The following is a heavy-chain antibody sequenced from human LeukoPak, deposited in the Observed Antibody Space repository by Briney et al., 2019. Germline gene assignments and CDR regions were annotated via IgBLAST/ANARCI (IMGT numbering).Heavy chain of an antibody. CDR3: ARAGSRYSSDWFDP. D-gene: IGHD6-25*01. CDR2: IYYSGST. V-gene: IGHV4-59*12. CDR1: GGSINSYY. Sequence: SETLSLTCTVSGGSINSYYWSWIRQPPGKGLEWIGYIYYSGSTNYNPSLKSRVTISVDTSKNQFSLKLSSVTAADTAVYYCARAGSRYSSDWFDPWGQGTLVTVSS. J-gene: IGHJ5*02.